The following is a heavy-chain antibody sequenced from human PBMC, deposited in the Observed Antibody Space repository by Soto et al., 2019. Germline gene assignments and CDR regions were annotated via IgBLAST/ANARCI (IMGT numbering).Heavy chain of an antibody. CDR1: GYKFTSFG. Sequence: QVQLVQSGAEVRKHGASVKVSCKASGYKFTSFGINWVRQAPGQGLEWMGWINVHNGNTEYAQNLRGRVTMTTDTSTNTANMELRSLTSDDTAVYYCARHYDILTGYFSGSDYWGQGTLVTVSS. D-gene: IGHD3-9*01. V-gene: IGHV1-18*01. J-gene: IGHJ4*02. CDR3: ARHYDILTGYFSGSDY. CDR2: INVHNGNT.